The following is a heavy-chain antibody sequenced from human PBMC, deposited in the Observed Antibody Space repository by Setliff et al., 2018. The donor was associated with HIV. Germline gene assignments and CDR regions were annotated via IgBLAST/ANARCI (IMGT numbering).Heavy chain of an antibody. Sequence: SETLSLTCTVSGGSISSSSYYWGWIRQPPGKGLEWIGSIYYSGSTYYNPSLKGRVTISVDTSKNQFSLKLSSVTAADAAVYYCARLRGAFDIWGQGTMVTVSS. V-gene: IGHV4-39*01. CDR1: GGSISSSSYY. CDR3: ARLRGAFDI. J-gene: IGHJ3*02. CDR2: IYYSGST.